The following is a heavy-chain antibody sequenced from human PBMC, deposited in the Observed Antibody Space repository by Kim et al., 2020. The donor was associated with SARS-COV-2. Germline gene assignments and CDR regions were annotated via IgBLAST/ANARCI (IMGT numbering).Heavy chain of an antibody. CDR1: GFTFGDYA. D-gene: IGHD6-19*01. Sequence: GGSLRLSCTASGFTFGDYAMSWVRQAPGKGLEWVGFIRSKTYGGTTEYAASVKGRFTISRDDSKSIAYLQMNSLKTEDTAVYYCTRGGYSSGWYSYFDYWGQGTLVTVSS. CDR3: TRGGYSSGWYSYFDY. CDR2: IRSKTYGGTT. J-gene: IGHJ4*02. V-gene: IGHV3-49*04.